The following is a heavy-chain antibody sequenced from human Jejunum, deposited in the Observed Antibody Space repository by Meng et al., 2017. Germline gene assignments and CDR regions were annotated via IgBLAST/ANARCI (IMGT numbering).Heavy chain of an antibody. V-gene: IGHV3-7*01. Sequence: GGSLRLSCTVSGFTFSNYWMSWVRQAPGKGLEWVANIKQDGSEKYYVDSVKRRFTISRDNAKNSLFLQMNSLRAEDTAVYYCASGGAWYVYWGQGTLVTVSS. D-gene: IGHD6-19*01. CDR2: IKQDGSEK. CDR3: ASGGAWYVY. J-gene: IGHJ4*02. CDR1: GFTFSNYW.